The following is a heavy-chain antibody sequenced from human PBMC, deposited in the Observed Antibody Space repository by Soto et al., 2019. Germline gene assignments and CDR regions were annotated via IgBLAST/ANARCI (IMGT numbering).Heavy chain of an antibody. CDR2: INPNSGGT. CDR3: TRRRFGVRGVTTMDV. Sequence: ASVKVSCKASGYTFTGYYMHWVRQAPGQGLEWMGWINPNSGGTNYAQKFQGRVTMTRDTSISTAYMELSRLRSDDTAVYYCTRRRFGVRGVTTMDVWGPGTTVTVSS. V-gene: IGHV1-2*02. J-gene: IGHJ6*02. CDR1: GYTFTGYY. D-gene: IGHD3-10*01.